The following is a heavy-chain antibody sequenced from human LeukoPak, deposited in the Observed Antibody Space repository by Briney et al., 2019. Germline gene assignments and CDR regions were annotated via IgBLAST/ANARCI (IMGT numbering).Heavy chain of an antibody. CDR2: ISDRDGA. J-gene: IGHJ4*02. CDR1: GGSLSTYY. V-gene: IGHV4-59*08. CDR3: ARLPSH. Sequence: SETLSLTCTVSGGSLSTYYWGWLRQSPGKGLEWIGYISDRDGATYNPSLKSRVTMSVDTSKTHFSLRLNSVTAADTAVYYCARLPSHWGQGTLVTVSS.